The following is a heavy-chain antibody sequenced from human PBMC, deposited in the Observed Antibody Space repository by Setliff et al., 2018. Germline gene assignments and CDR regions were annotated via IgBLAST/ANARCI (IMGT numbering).Heavy chain of an antibody. Sequence: SETLSLTCTVSGGSVNSGYDNWNWLRQPAGKGLEWIGEIMPGRDTLYSPSLESRLTITMDTSKSQFSLKLSSVTAADTAVYFDSWGQGTLVTVSS. CDR3: S. CDR2: IMPGRDT. J-gene: IGHJ4*02. V-gene: IGHV4-61*10. CDR1: GGSVNSGYDN.